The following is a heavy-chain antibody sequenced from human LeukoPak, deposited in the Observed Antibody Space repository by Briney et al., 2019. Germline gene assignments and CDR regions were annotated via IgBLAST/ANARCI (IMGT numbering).Heavy chain of an antibody. D-gene: IGHD3-10*01. CDR1: GFTFDDYA. J-gene: IGHJ5*02. CDR2: ISWNSGSI. CDR3: ARDTGQYAPGTPGFTRFDP. Sequence: GGSLRLSCAASGFTFDDYAMNWVRQAPGKGLEWVSGISWNSGSIGYADSVKGRFTISRDNAKNSLYLQMNSLRAEDTAVYYCARDTGQYAPGTPGFTRFDPWGQGTLVTVSS. V-gene: IGHV3-9*01.